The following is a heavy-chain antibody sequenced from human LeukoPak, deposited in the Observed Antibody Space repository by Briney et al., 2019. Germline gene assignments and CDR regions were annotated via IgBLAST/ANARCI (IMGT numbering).Heavy chain of an antibody. CDR3: ARDSDEYCSGGACSAFDH. V-gene: IGHV3-21*05. Sequence: GGSLRLSCAASGFTFSSYRMNWVRQAPGKGLEWVSYTSSSGSDIYYADSVKGRFTISRDNAKKSLYLQMNSLRAEDTAVYYCARDSDEYCSGGACSAFDHWGQGTLVTVSS. CDR2: TSSSGSDI. J-gene: IGHJ4*02. CDR1: GFTFSSYR. D-gene: IGHD2-15*01.